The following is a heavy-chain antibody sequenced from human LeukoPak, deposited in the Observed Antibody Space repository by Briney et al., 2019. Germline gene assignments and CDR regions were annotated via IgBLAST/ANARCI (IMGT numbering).Heavy chain of an antibody. CDR3: ARGYDSSGYYFPFDY. CDR1: GGSFSGYY. Sequence: SETLSLTCAVYGGSFSGYYWSWVRQPPGKGLEWIGEIYHSGSTNYNPSLKSRVTISVDKSKNQFSLKLSSVTAADTAVYYCARGYDSSGYYFPFDYWGQGTLVTVSS. J-gene: IGHJ4*02. V-gene: IGHV4-34*01. CDR2: IYHSGST. D-gene: IGHD3-22*01.